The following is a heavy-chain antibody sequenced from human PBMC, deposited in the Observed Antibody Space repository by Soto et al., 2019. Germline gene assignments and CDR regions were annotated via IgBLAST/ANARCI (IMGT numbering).Heavy chain of an antibody. Sequence: VQLVESGGGLVKPGGSLRLSCAASGFTFSNAWMSWVRQAPGKGLEWVGRIKSKTDGGTTDYAAPVKGRFTISRDDSKNTLYLQMNSLKTEDTAVYYCTTAIVVVVAATPDAFDIWGQGTMVTVSS. V-gene: IGHV3-15*01. CDR3: TTAIVVVVAATPDAFDI. D-gene: IGHD2-15*01. CDR2: IKSKTDGGTT. J-gene: IGHJ3*02. CDR1: GFTFSNAW.